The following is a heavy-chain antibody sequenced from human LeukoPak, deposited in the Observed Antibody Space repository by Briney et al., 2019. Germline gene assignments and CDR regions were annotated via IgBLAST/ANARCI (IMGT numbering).Heavy chain of an antibody. V-gene: IGHV3-30*04. CDR2: ISYDGSNK. Sequence: GRSLRLSCAASGFTFSSYAMHWVRQAPGKGLEWVAVISYDGSNKYYADSVKGRFTISRDNSKNTLYLQMNSLRAEDTAVYYCAKDGGWGATRGFDYWGQGTLVTVSS. J-gene: IGHJ4*02. CDR1: GFTFSSYA. D-gene: IGHD1-26*01. CDR3: AKDGGWGATRGFDY.